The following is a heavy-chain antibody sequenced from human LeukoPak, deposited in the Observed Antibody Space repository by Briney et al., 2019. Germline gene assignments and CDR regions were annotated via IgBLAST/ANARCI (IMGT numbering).Heavy chain of an antibody. CDR3: ARDRNWNDDMGPDAFDI. CDR1: GYTFTSYG. CDR2: ISTYNGNT. D-gene: IGHD1-20*01. J-gene: IGHJ3*02. V-gene: IGHV1-18*04. Sequence: ASLKVSCKASGYTFTSYGINWVRQAPGQGLEWMGWISTYNGNTNYAQKLQGRVTMTTDTSTSTAYMELWSLRSDDTAVYYCARDRNWNDDMGPDAFDIWGQATMVTVSS.